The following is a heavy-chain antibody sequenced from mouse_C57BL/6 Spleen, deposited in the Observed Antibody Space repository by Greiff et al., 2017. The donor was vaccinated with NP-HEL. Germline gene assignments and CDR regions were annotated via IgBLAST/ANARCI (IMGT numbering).Heavy chain of an antibody. CDR3: IRRGGGRFAY. CDR2: IDPETGGT. CDR1: GYTFTDYE. V-gene: IGHV1-15*01. Sequence: QVQLKQSGAELVRPGASVTLSCKASGYTFTDYEMHWVKQTPVHGLEWIGAIDPETGGTAYNQKFKGKAILTADKSSSTAYMELRSLTSEDSAVYYCIRRGGGRFAYWGQGTLVTVSA. J-gene: IGHJ3*01.